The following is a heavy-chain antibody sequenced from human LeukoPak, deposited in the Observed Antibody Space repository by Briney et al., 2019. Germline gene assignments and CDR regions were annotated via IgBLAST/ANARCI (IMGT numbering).Heavy chain of an antibody. J-gene: IGHJ5*02. Sequence: GGSLRLSCAASGFTFSSHAMHWVRQAPGKGLEWVAFVSYDGRINSYADFVKGRFTSSRDNAKNTLYLQMNSLRVEDTAVYFCARGGPVKSIYDPHWYDPWGQGALVTVSS. CDR2: VSYDGRIN. D-gene: IGHD5/OR15-5a*01. V-gene: IGHV3-30*04. CDR3: ARGGPVKSIYDPHWYDP. CDR1: GFTFSSHA.